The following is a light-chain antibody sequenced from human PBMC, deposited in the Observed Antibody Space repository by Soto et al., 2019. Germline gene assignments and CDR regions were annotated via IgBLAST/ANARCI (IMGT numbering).Light chain of an antibody. CDR3: GSYTTSNTVV. V-gene: IGLV2-14*03. CDR2: DVT. J-gene: IGLJ2*01. CDR1: SSDVAAHNF. Sequence: QSVLTQPASVSESPGQSITISCTGSSSDVAAHNFVSWYQHHPDKAPKLIIYDVTNRPSGVSNRFSGSKSGTTASLTISGLQAEDEADYYCGSYTTSNTVVFGGGTKLTVL.